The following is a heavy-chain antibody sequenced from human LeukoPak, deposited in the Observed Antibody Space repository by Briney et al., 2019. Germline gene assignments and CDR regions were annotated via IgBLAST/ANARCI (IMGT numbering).Heavy chain of an antibody. J-gene: IGHJ4*02. CDR1: GGPVSSSIYY. D-gene: IGHD3-9*01. CDR3: ASRNDILTGYVFDF. CDR2: IYYSGST. V-gene: IGHV4-39*01. Sequence: PSETLSLTCTVSGGPVSSSIYYWGWIRQPPGKGLEWIGSIYYSGSTSYNPSLKSRVTISVDTSKNQFSLKLTSVTAADTAVYYCASRNDILTGYVFDFWGQGTLVTVSS.